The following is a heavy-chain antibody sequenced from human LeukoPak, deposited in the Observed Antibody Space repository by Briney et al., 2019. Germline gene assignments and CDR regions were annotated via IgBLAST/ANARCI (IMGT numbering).Heavy chain of an antibody. D-gene: IGHD5-12*01. J-gene: IGHJ4*02. V-gene: IGHV3-23*01. CDR1: GFSFSNYA. CDR2: IIASSGAT. Sequence: GGSLRLSCAASGFSFSNYAMSWVRQAPGKGLEWGSLIIASSGATFYADSVKGRFTISRDNSKNTRYLQMNSLRAEDTALYYCAKGGYDYVEMGYFDYWGQGTLVTVSS. CDR3: AKGGYDYVEMGYFDY.